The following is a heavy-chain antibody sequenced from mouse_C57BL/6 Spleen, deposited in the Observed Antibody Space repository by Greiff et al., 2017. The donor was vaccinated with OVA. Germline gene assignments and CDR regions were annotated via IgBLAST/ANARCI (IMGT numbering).Heavy chain of an antibody. J-gene: IGHJ1*03. CDR3: ARRGFDGYYEYFDV. CDR2: INPNNGGT. D-gene: IGHD2-3*01. V-gene: IGHV1-26*01. Sequence: VQLQQSGPELVKPGASVKISCKASGYTFTDYYMNWVKQSHGKSLEWIGDINPNNGGTSYNQKFKGKATLTVDKSSSTAYMELRSLTSEDSAVYYCARRGFDGYYEYFDVWGTGTTVTVSS. CDR1: GYTFTDYY.